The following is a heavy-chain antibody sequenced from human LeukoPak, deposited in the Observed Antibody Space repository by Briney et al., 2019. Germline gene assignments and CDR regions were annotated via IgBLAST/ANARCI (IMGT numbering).Heavy chain of an antibody. CDR2: ISSSSSTI. Sequence: PGGSLRLSCAASGFTFSSHSMNWVRQAPGKGLEWVSYISSSSSTIYYADSVKGRFTISRDNAKNSLYLQMNSLRAEDTAVYYCARISGSNRDYWGQGTLVTVSS. CDR3: ARISGSNRDY. V-gene: IGHV3-48*01. D-gene: IGHD1-26*01. CDR1: GFTFSSHS. J-gene: IGHJ4*02.